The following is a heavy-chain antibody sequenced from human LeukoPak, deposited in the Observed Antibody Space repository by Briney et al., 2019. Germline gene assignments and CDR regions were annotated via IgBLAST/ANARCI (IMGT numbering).Heavy chain of an antibody. J-gene: IGHJ4*02. CDR3: ARVVRLSDNNFFDY. D-gene: IGHD3-10*02. CDR2: IDWDDEK. V-gene: IGHV2-70*11. CDR1: GFSLSTRKMC. Sequence: ESGPTLVNPTQTLTLTCTFSGFSLSTRKMCVSWIRQTPGKALEWLARIDWDDEKHYRTSLRTRLTVSKDTSKSQVVLTMTNMDPVDTATYYCARVVRLSDNNFFDYWGQGNLVTVSS.